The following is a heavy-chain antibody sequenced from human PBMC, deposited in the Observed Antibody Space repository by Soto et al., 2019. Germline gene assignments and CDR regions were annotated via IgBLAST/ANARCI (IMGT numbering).Heavy chain of an antibody. Sequence: SETLSLTCTVSGGSISSYYWSWIRQPPGKALEWVGYIYYSGSTNYNPSLKSRVTISVDTSKNQSYLKLSSVTAADTAVYYCARDLSTYYYDSSGSSHAFDIWGQGTMVTVSS. D-gene: IGHD3-22*01. CDR1: GGSISSYY. J-gene: IGHJ3*02. CDR2: IYYSGST. V-gene: IGHV4-59*01. CDR3: ARDLSTYYYDSSGSSHAFDI.